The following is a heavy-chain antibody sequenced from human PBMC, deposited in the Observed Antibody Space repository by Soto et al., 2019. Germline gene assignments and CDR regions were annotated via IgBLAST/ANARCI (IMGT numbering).Heavy chain of an antibody. J-gene: IGHJ4*02. D-gene: IGHD6-13*01. CDR2: IIPILGIA. CDR3: ARDTTAGPSDY. CDR1: GYTFTSYG. V-gene: IGHV1-69*04. Sequence: GASVKVSCKASGYTFTSYGISWVRQAPGQGLERMGRIIPILGIANYAQKFQGRVTITADKSTSTAYMELSSLRSEDTAVYYCARDTTAGPSDYWGQGALVTVSS.